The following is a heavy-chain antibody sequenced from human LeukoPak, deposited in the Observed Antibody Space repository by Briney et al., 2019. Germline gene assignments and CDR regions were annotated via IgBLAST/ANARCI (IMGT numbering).Heavy chain of an antibody. Sequence: TGGSLRLSCAASGFTFSSYSMNWVRQAPGKGLEWVSAISGSGGSTYYADSVKGRFTISRDNSKNTLYLQMNSLRAEDTAVYYCANQYYYDSSGYFPGDYWGQGTLVTVSS. CDR3: ANQYYYDSSGYFPGDY. D-gene: IGHD3-22*01. J-gene: IGHJ4*02. V-gene: IGHV3-23*01. CDR2: ISGSGGST. CDR1: GFTFSSYS.